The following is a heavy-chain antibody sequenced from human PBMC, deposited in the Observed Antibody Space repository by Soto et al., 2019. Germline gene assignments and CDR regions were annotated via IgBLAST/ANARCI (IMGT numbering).Heavy chain of an antibody. D-gene: IGHD2-2*01. CDR3: ARDRPSRDSYYYGLDV. Sequence: EVQLVESGGGLVKPGGSLRLSCTFTFGDVNMNWVRQAPGKGLEWVSSISSTATYIHYADSVKGRFTISRDNAKKSVYLPMNTLRAEDTAVYYCARDRPSRDSYYYGLDVWGQGTTVTVSS. CDR2: ISSTATYI. V-gene: IGHV3-21*01. CDR1: TFGDVN. J-gene: IGHJ6*02.